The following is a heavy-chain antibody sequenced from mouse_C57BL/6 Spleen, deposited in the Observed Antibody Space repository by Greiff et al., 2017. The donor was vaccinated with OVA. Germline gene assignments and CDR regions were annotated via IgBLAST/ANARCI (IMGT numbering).Heavy chain of an antibody. CDR2: INPNNGGT. J-gene: IGHJ1*03. Sequence: VQLQQSGPELVKPGASVKISCKASGYTFTDYYMNWVKQSHGKSLEWIGDINPNNGGTSYNQKFKGKATLTVDKSSSTAYMELRSLTSEDSAVYYSARWDTRRWYFDVWGTGTTVTVSS. D-gene: IGHD2-12*01. V-gene: IGHV1-26*01. CDR3: ARWDTRRWYFDV. CDR1: GYTFTDYY.